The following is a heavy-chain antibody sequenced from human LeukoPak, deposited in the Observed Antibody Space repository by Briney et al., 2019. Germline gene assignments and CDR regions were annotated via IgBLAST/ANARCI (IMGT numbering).Heavy chain of an antibody. Sequence: PGGSLRLSCAASGFTFSSYAMSWVRQAPGKGLEWVSAISGSGGSTYYADSVKGRFTISRDNAKNSLYLQMNSLRAEDTAVYYCARPFPSGDGYNSIGHWYFDLWGRGTLVTVSS. V-gene: IGHV3-23*01. CDR2: ISGSGGST. J-gene: IGHJ2*01. D-gene: IGHD5-24*01. CDR1: GFTFSSYA. CDR3: ARPFPSGDGYNSIGHWYFDL.